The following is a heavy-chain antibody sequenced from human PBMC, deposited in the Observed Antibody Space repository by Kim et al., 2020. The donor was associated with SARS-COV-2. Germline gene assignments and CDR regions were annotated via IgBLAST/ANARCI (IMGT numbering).Heavy chain of an antibody. D-gene: IGHD3-3*01. CDR3: AKDLFPSVVGNYYYGMDV. CDR2: ISWDGGST. Sequence: GGSLRLSCAASGFTFDDYTMHWVRQAPGKGLEWVSLISWDGGSTYYADSVKGRFTISRDNSKNSLYLQMNSLRTEDTALYYCAKDLFPSVVGNYYYGMDVWGQGTTVTVSS. J-gene: IGHJ6*02. CDR1: GFTFDDYT. V-gene: IGHV3-43*01.